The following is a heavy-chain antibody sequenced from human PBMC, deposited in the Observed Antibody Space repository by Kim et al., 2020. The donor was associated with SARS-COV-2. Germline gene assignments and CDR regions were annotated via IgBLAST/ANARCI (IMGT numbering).Heavy chain of an antibody. D-gene: IGHD2-21*01. CDR3: ARTNWHIEH. CDR2: INTNTGNP. Sequence: ASVKVSCKASGYTLTAFPMNWVRQAPGQGLEWMGWINTNTGNPTYAQGFTGRFVFSLDTSVSTAYLQISSLRAEDTAVYYFARTNWHIEHWGQGTLVTVS. J-gene: IGHJ4*02. CDR1: GYTLTAFP. V-gene: IGHV7-4-1*02.